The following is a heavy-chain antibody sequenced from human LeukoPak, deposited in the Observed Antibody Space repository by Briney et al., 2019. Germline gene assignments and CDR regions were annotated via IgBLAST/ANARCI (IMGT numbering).Heavy chain of an antibody. V-gene: IGHV4-34*01. J-gene: IGHJ4*02. Sequence: SETLSLTCAVYGGSFSGYYWSWIRQPPGKGLEWIGEINYSGSTNYNPSLKSRVTISVDTSKNQFSLKLSSVTAADTAVYYCARYVPVKTGTTRASFDYWGQGTLVTVSS. CDR1: GGSFSGYY. CDR3: ARYVPVKTGTTRASFDY. CDR2: INYSGST. D-gene: IGHD1-1*01.